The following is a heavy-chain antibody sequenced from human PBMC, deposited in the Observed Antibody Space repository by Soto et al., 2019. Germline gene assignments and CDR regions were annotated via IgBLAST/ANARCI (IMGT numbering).Heavy chain of an antibody. J-gene: IGHJ6*02. V-gene: IGHV4-4*07. CDR2: IYTSGST. CDR3: ARVPSPFDFYYAQDV. Sequence: SETLSLTCTVSGGSISSYYWSWIRQSAGKGLEWIGRIYTSGSTTYNPSLKSRVTMSVDTSKNQFSLKLSSVTAADTAVYYCARVPSPFDFYYAQDVWGQGTTVTVSS. CDR1: GGSISSYY. D-gene: IGHD1-26*01.